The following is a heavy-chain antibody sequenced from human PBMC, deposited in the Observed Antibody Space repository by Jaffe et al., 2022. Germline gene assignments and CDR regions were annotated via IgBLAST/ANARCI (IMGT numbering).Heavy chain of an antibody. D-gene: IGHD3-10*01. Sequence: QVQLVQSGAEVKKPGSSVKVSCKASGGTFSSYAISWVRQAPGQGLEWMGGIIPIFGTANYAQKFQGRVTITADESTSTAYMELSSLRSEDTAVYYCARDHNSGYYYGSGSPDDYYMDVWGKGTTVTVSS. CDR2: IIPIFGTA. J-gene: IGHJ6*03. CDR1: GGTFSSYA. V-gene: IGHV1-69*01. CDR3: ARDHNSGYYYGSGSPDDYYMDV.